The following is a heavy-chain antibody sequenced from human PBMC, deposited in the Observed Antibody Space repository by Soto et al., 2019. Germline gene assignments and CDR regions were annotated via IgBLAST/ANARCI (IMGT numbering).Heavy chain of an antibody. CDR2: ISGSGGST. V-gene: IGHV3-23*01. D-gene: IGHD3-3*01. Sequence: GGSLRLSCAASGFTFSSYAMSWVRQAPGKGLEWVSAISGSGGSTYYADSVKGRFTISRDNSKNTLYLQMNSLRAEDTAVYYCAKVNTDFWSGLGPPGWFDPWDQGTLVTVSS. CDR3: AKVNTDFWSGLGPPGWFDP. J-gene: IGHJ5*02. CDR1: GFTFSSYA.